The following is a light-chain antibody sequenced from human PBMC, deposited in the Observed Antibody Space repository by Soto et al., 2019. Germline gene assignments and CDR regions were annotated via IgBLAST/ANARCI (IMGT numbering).Light chain of an antibody. CDR1: QSVSSN. CDR3: QQYNNLPPT. Sequence: EIVMTQSPATLSVSPGERATLSCRASQSVSSNLAWYQQKPGQAPRLLIYGAYTRATGIPARFSGSGYGTEFTLTISSLQSEDFAVYYCQQYNNLPPTFGGGTKVEIK. J-gene: IGKJ4*02. V-gene: IGKV3-15*01. CDR2: GAY.